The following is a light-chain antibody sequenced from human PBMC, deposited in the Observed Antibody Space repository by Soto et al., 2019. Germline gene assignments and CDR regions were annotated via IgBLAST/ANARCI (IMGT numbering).Light chain of an antibody. J-gene: IGLJ3*02. CDR2: EVS. CDR3: SSYTSSSTPNWV. CDR1: SSDVGGYNY. Sequence: QSVLTQPASVSGSPGQSITISCTGTSSDVGGYNYVSWYQQHPGKAPKLMIYEVSNRPSGVSNRFSGSKSGNTASLTISGLQAADEADYYCSSYTSSSTPNWVFGGGTKLTVL. V-gene: IGLV2-14*01.